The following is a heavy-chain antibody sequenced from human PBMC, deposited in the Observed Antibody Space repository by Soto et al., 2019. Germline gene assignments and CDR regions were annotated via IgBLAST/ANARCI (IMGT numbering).Heavy chain of an antibody. Sequence: GGSLRLSCAASGFTFSDYYMSWIRQAPGKGLEWVSYISSSGSTIYYADSVKGRFTISRDNAKNSLYLQMNSLRAEDTAVYYCARQEGSSWVYYYYYYGMDVWGQGTTVTVSS. J-gene: IGHJ6*02. CDR2: ISSSGSTI. CDR3: ARQEGSSWVYYYYYYGMDV. CDR1: GFTFSDYY. D-gene: IGHD6-13*01. V-gene: IGHV3-11*01.